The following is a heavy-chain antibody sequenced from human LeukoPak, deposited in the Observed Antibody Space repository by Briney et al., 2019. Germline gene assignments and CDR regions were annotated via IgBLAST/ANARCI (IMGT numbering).Heavy chain of an antibody. D-gene: IGHD2-2*01. Sequence: GGSLRPSCAASGFTFSSYSMNWVRQAPGKGLEWVSSISGSSSYIYYADSVKGRFTISRDNAKNSLYLQMNSLRAEDTAVYYCAVVAVPAAVDYWGQGTLVTVSS. CDR2: ISGSSSYI. CDR3: AVVAVPAAVDY. CDR1: GFTFSSYS. V-gene: IGHV3-21*01. J-gene: IGHJ4*02.